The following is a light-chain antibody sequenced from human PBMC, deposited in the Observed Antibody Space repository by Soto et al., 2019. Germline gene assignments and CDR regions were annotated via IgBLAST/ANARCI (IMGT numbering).Light chain of an antibody. CDR1: QSVSSSY. V-gene: IGKV3-20*01. CDR2: GAS. J-gene: IGKJ2*01. CDR3: QQYGSSPPYT. Sequence: EIVLTQSPGTLSLSPGERATLSCRASQSVSSSYLAWYQQKPGQAPRLLIYGASSRATGIPDRFSGSGSGTDSTLTISRLEPESFAVYYCQQYGSSPPYTFGQGTKLEIK.